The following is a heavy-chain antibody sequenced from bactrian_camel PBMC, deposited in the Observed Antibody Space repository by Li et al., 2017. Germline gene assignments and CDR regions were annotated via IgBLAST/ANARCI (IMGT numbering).Heavy chain of an antibody. D-gene: IGHD1*01. Sequence: HVQLVESGGGSVRPGESLTLSCIAPGLTSNNCHMDWLRQAAGKQREWVALIRSDGGDIYTPAVKGRFTISRDQAKDTVYLQMNMLNYEDTAMYFCKARGLGSCNLGSFGQGTQVTVS. V-gene: IGHV3S53*01. CDR1: GLTSNNCH. CDR2: IRSDGGD. J-gene: IGHJ4*01.